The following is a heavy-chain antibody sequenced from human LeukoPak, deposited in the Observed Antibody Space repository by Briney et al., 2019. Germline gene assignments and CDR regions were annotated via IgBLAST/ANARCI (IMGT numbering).Heavy chain of an antibody. CDR1: GYFISGGYY. V-gene: IGHV4-38-2*01. J-gene: IGHJ4*02. D-gene: IGHD5-24*01. Sequence: PSETLSLTCAVSGYFISGGYYWGWIRQPPGEGLEWIGSVYHNGNTYYNPSLKSRVTISVDTSKNQFSLKLSSVTAADTAVYYCATDEMPTATWGQGILVTVSS. CDR2: VYHNGNT. CDR3: ATDEMPTAT.